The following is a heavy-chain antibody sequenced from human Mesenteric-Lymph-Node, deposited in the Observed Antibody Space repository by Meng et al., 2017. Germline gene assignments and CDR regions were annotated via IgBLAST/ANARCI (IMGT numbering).Heavy chain of an antibody. J-gene: IGHJ4*02. D-gene: IGHD1-14*01. V-gene: IGHV4-4*02. CDR3: ARDPTGGEDHQRV. CDR1: GGSISSSNW. CDR2: IYHSGIT. Sequence: LQQSAPGLVKTSVTLSLTCAVSGGSISSSNWGSWVRQPPGKGLEWIGKIYHSGITIYNPSLKSRVTMSVDNSKNQFSLKLNSMTAADTAVYYCARDPTGGEDHQRVWGQGTLVTVSS.